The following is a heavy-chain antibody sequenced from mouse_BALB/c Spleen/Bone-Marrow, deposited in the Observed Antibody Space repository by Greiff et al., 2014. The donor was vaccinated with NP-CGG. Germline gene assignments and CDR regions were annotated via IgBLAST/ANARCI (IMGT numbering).Heavy chain of an antibody. D-gene: IGHD1-1*01. J-gene: IGHJ1*01. CDR3: TRDHYYYGSIYWYFDV. CDR1: GYTFTSYY. Sequence: QVQLQQPGAELVKPGASVKLSCKASGYTFTSYYMYWVKQRPGQGLEWIGGINPSNGGTNFNEKFKSKATLTVDKSSSTAYMQLSSLTSEDSAVYYCTRDHYYYGSIYWYFDVWGAGTTVTVSS. CDR2: INPSNGGT. V-gene: IGHV1S81*02.